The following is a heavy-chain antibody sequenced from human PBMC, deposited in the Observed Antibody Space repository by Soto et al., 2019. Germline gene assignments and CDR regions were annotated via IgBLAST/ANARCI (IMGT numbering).Heavy chain of an antibody. J-gene: IGHJ4*02. Sequence: EVQLVQSGGGLVQPGGSLRLSCEASGSTFGIHWMTWVRQVPGKALEWVANIKEDGSQKYYVDSVKGRFTISRDNAKNSLFLQMNSLRIEDTAVYYCLRPNNRRFDSWGQGTLVTVSS. CDR2: IKEDGSQK. CDR1: GSTFGIHW. V-gene: IGHV3-7*01. D-gene: IGHD3-3*01. CDR3: LRPNNRRFDS.